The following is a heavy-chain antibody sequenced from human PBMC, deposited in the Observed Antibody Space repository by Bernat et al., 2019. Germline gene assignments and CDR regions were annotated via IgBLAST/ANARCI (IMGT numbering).Heavy chain of an antibody. D-gene: IGHD4-17*01. J-gene: IGHJ4*02. CDR1: GYIFVTYL. Sequence: QVQLVQSGPEMKKPGASVKVSCKASGYIFVTYLISWVRQAPGQGLEWMGWISTYQGNTRFAQKFQGRVTITRDTSASTADVELRSLRSGDTAVYYCARGVRNGDQLDYWGQGTLVTVSS. CDR2: ISTYQGNT. CDR3: ARGVRNGDQLDY. V-gene: IGHV1-18*01.